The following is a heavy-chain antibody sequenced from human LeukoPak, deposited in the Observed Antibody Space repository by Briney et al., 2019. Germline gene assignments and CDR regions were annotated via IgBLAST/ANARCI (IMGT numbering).Heavy chain of an antibody. CDR1: GFTFSDYY. CDR2: ISSSGSTI. CDR3: AKDRALWFGEFLFDY. J-gene: IGHJ4*02. V-gene: IGHV3-11*01. Sequence: GGSLRLSCAASGFTFSDYYMSWIRQAPGKGLEWVSYISSSGSTIYYADSVKGRFTISRDNSKNTLYLQMNSLRAEDTAVYYCAKDRALWFGEFLFDYWGQGTLVTVSS. D-gene: IGHD3-10*01.